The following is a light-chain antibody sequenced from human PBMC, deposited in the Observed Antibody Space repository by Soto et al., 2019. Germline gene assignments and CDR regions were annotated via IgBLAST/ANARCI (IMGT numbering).Light chain of an antibody. J-gene: IGLJ2*01. CDR3: NSYGGNTNVV. Sequence: QSALTQPPSASGSPGQSVTISCTGTSSDVGGYDFVSWYQQHPGKAPKILIYEVSKRASGVPDRFSGSKSGNTASLTVSGLQPDDEADYYCNSYGGNTNVVFGGGTKVTVL. CDR2: EVS. V-gene: IGLV2-8*01. CDR1: SSDVGGYDF.